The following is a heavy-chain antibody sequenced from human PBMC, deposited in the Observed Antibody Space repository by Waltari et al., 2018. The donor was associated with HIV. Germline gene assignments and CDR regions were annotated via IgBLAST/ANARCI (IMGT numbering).Heavy chain of an antibody. CDR1: GGPITSGRYY. CDR3: ARALDYYESGSFPWWFFDP. CDR2: VYTSGNT. V-gene: IGHV4-61*02. D-gene: IGHD3-10*01. J-gene: IGHJ2*01. Sequence: QVQLQESGPGLVRPSQTQSLTCTVSGGPITSGRYYWSWIRQPAGKELEWIGRVYTSGNTDYNPSLRSRVTLSVDTSNNQFSLKLSSLTAADTAVYYCARALDYYESGSFPWWFFDPWGRGTLVTVSS.